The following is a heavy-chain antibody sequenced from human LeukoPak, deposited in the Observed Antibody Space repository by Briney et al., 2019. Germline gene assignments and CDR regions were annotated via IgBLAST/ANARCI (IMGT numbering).Heavy chain of an antibody. D-gene: IGHD6-19*01. V-gene: IGHV3-30*03. CDR3: ARPARYSSGWYRSWPDMYYYYGMDV. J-gene: IGHJ6*02. Sequence: GGSLRLSCAASGFTFSSYGMHWVRQAPGKGLEWVAVISYDGSNKYYADSVKGRFTISRDNPKNTLYLQMNSLRAEDTAVYYCARPARYSSGWYRSWPDMYYYYGMDVWGQGTTVTVSS. CDR1: GFTFSSYG. CDR2: ISYDGSNK.